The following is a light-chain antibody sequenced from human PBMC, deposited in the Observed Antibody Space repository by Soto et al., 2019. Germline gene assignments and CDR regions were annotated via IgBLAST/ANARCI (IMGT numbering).Light chain of an antibody. CDR3: QPYNNY. J-gene: IGKJ4*01. CDR2: KAY. Sequence: AIRIAQSPSSLSASTGDRVTITCRASQGISSYLAWYQQKTGKPPKLLIYKAYTLKSGVPSRFSGSGFGTEFTLTISSLQPDDFATYYCQPYNNYFGGGTKVDI. CDR1: QGISSY. V-gene: IGKV1-8*01.